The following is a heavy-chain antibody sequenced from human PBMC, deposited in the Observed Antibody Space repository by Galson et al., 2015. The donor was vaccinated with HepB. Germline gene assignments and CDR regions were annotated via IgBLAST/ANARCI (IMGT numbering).Heavy chain of an antibody. D-gene: IGHD5-24*01. V-gene: IGHV3-21*01. J-gene: IGHJ4*02. CDR3: ARGEEEMAAAGDY. CDR1: GFTFSSYS. Sequence: SLRLSCAASGFTFSSYSMNWVRQAPGKGLEWVSSISSSSSYIYYADSVKGRFTISRDNAKNSLYLQMNSLRAEDTAVYYCARGEEEMAAAGDYWGQGTLVTVSS. CDR2: ISSSSSYI.